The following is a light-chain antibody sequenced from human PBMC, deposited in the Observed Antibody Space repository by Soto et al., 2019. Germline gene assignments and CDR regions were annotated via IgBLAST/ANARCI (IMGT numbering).Light chain of an antibody. CDR1: QSLLHNNGYNY. CDR2: LGS. V-gene: IGKV2-28*01. CDR3: MQTLQSAFT. J-gene: IGKJ3*01. Sequence: DIVMTQSPLSLPVTPGEPASISCRSSQSLLHNNGYNYVDWYLQKPGQSPQLLIYLGSNRASGVPDRFSGSGSGTDFTLKISRVEAEDVGIYYCMQTLQSAFTFGPGTKVEIK.